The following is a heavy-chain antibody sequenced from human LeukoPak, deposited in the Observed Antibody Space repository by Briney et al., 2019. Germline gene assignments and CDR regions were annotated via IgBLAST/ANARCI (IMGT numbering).Heavy chain of an antibody. J-gene: IGHJ3*02. CDR2: MNPNSGNT. V-gene: IGHV1-8*01. CDR3: ARAPLGYCSSTSCYILDAFDI. Sequence: ASVKVSCKASGYTFTSYDINWVRQATGRGLEWMGWMNPNSGNTGYAQKFQGRVTMTRNTSISTAYMELSSLRSEDTAVYYCARAPLGYCSSTSCYILDAFDIWGQGTMVTVSS. D-gene: IGHD2-2*02. CDR1: GYTFTSYD.